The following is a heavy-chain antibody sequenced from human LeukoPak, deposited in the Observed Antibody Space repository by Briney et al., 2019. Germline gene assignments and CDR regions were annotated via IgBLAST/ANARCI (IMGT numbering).Heavy chain of an antibody. J-gene: IGHJ4*02. V-gene: IGHV4-30-2*01. CDR1: GGSISSGEFP. D-gene: IGHD3-10*01. CDR2: IFHTGHT. Sequence: PSQTLSLTCAVSGGSISSGEFPWSWIRQPPGKGLEWIGYIFHTGHTSYNPSLKSRVTISVDMSKNHPSLRLTSVTAADTAVYYCARGFYGAGSHFDYWGQGTLVTVSS. CDR3: ARGFYGAGSHFDY.